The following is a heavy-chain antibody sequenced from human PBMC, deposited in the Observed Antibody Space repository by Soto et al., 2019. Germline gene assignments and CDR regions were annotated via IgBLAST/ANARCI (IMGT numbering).Heavy chain of an antibody. CDR1: GFTFSTYG. V-gene: IGHV3-30*18. CDR2: TSYDGSNK. CDR3: AKSRGKLTSELVYSYGSAHDC. J-gene: IGHJ4*02. Sequence: QVQLVESGGGVVQPGRSLRLSCAASGFTFSTYGMHWVRQAPGKGLEWVALTSYDGSNKYYADSVKGRFTISRDNSQNTVYLQMNSLRPEDTAVYYCAKSRGKLTSELVYSYGSAHDCWGQGTLVTVSS. D-gene: IGHD5-18*01.